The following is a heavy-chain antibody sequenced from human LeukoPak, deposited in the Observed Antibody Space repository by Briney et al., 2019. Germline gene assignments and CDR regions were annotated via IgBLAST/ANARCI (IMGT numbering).Heavy chain of an antibody. Sequence: GGSLRLSCAASGFTFSSYAMSWVRQAPGKGLEWVSAISGSGGSTYYADSVKGRFTISRDNSKNTLYLQTNSLRAEDTAVYYCAKDERYFDWLQLPYFDYWGQGTLVTVSS. CDR1: GFTFSSYA. J-gene: IGHJ4*02. CDR3: AKDERYFDWLQLPYFDY. V-gene: IGHV3-23*01. D-gene: IGHD3-9*01. CDR2: ISGSGGST.